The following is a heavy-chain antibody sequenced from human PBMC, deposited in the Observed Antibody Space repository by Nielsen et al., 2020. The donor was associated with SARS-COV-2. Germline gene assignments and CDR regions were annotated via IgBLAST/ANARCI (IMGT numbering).Heavy chain of an antibody. CDR3: ATTPSSGWYSDAFDI. Sequence: ASVKVSCKVSGYTLTELSMHWVRQAPGKGLEWMGGFDPEDGETIYAQKFQGRVTMTEDTSTDTAYMELSSLRSEDTAVYYCATTPSSGWYSDAFDIWGQGTMVTVSS. CDR2: FDPEDGET. J-gene: IGHJ3*02. V-gene: IGHV1-24*01. CDR1: GYTLTELS. D-gene: IGHD6-19*01.